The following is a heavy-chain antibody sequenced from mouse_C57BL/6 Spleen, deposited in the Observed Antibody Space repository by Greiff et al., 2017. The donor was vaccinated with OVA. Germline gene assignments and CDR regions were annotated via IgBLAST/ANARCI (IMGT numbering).Heavy chain of an antibody. Sequence: QVQLQQSGAELVKPGASVKISCKASGYAFSSYWMNWVKQRPGKGLEWIGQIYPGDGDTHYNGKLQGKATLTVAKSSSTAYMQLSSRTSEDSAVYFCARQTAQGGAYWGQGTLVTVSA. D-gene: IGHD3-2*02. CDR2: IYPGDGDT. J-gene: IGHJ3*01. CDR3: ARQTAQGGAY. CDR1: GYAFSSYW. V-gene: IGHV1-80*01.